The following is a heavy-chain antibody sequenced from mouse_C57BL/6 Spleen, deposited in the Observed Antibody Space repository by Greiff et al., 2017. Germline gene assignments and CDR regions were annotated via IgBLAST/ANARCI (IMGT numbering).Heavy chain of an antibody. Sequence: QVQLQQPGAELVKPGASVKLSCKASGYTFTSYWMHWVKQRPGQGLEWIGMIHPNSGSTNYNEKFKSKATLTVDKSSSTSYMQLSSLTSEDSAVDYCATIYYDYEGFAYWGQGTLVTVSA. CDR2: IHPNSGST. CDR3: ATIYYDYEGFAY. V-gene: IGHV1-64*01. D-gene: IGHD2-4*01. CDR1: GYTFTSYW. J-gene: IGHJ3*01.